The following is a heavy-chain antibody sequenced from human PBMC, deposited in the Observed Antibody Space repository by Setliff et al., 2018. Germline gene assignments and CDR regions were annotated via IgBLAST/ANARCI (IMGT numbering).Heavy chain of an antibody. CDR2: IRYDGETQ. D-gene: IGHD5-18*01. Sequence: GGSLRLSCAASGFSFRSFGMHWVRQAPGKGLEWVAFIRYDGETQHYEDSVKGRFTVSRDNSKNMLNLQMNSLRHEDTAIYHCVRQEEETSMVMYYFTSWGPGTLVTVSS. J-gene: IGHJ4*02. V-gene: IGHV3-30*02. CDR3: VRQEEETSMVMYYFTS. CDR1: GFSFRSFG.